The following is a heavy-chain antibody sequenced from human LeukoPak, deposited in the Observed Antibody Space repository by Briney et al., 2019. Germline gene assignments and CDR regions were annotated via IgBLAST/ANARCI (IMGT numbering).Heavy chain of an antibody. Sequence: PSETLSLTCTVSGGSISSDDYYWSWIRQHPGKGLEWIGYIYYSGTTYYNPSLKSRITISIDTSKTQFSLKLSSMTAADTAVYYCARGSSGWPIDYWGQGTLVTVSS. CDR3: ARGSSGWPIDY. CDR2: IYYSGTT. CDR1: GGSISSDDYY. J-gene: IGHJ4*02. V-gene: IGHV4-31*03. D-gene: IGHD6-19*01.